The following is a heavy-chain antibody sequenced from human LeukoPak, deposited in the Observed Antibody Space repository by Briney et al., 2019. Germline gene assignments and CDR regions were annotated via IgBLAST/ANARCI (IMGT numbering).Heavy chain of an antibody. CDR1: GYTFTSYD. D-gene: IGHD3-3*01. CDR3: ARVKSDYDFWSGYYKVNWFDP. V-gene: IGHV1-8*03. Sequence: GASVKVSCKASGYTFTSYDINWVRQATGQGLEWMGWMNPNSGNTGYAQKFQGRVTITRNTSISTAYMELSSLGSEDTAVYYCARVKSDYDFWSGYYKVNWFDPWGQGTLVTVSS. CDR2: MNPNSGNT. J-gene: IGHJ5*02.